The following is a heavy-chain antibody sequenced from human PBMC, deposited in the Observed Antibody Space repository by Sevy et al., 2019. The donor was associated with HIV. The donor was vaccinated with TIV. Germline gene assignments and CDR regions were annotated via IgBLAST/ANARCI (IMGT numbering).Heavy chain of an antibody. CDR1: GGTFSSYA. J-gene: IGHJ6*03. Sequence: SVKVSCKASGGTFSSYAISWVRQAPGQGLEWMGGIIPIFGTANYAQKFQGRVTITADKSTSTAYMELSSLRSEDTAVYYCASGGGYDILTGLNYYYMDVWGKGTTVTVSS. V-gene: IGHV1-69*06. CDR2: IIPIFGTA. CDR3: ASGGGYDILTGLNYYYMDV. D-gene: IGHD3-9*01.